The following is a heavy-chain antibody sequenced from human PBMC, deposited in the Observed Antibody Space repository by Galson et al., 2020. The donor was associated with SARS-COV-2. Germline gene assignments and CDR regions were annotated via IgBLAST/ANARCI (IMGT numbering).Heavy chain of an antibody. Sequence: GGSLRLSCTASGFTFGDYAMSWFRQAPGKGLEWVGFIRSKAYGGTTEYAASVKGRFTISRDDYKSIAYLQMNSRKTEDTAGYYCTRGPGEIAPTWGQGTLGTVSS. CDR3: TRGPGEIAPT. CDR2: IRSKAYGGTT. V-gene: IGHV3-49*03. D-gene: IGHD3-22*01. CDR1: GFTFGDYA. J-gene: IGHJ5*02.